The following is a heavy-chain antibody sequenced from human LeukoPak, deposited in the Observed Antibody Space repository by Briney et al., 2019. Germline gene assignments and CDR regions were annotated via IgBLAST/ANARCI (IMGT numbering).Heavy chain of an antibody. J-gene: IGHJ4*02. D-gene: IGHD6-6*01. CDR3: TKAYSSSYFDY. Sequence: GGSLRLSCAASGFTFSSYAMSWVRQAPGKGLEWVSAISGSGGSTYYADSVKGRFTISRDDSKNTAYLQMNSLKTEDTAVYYCTKAYSSSYFDYWGQGTLVTVSS. CDR1: GFTFSSYA. V-gene: IGHV3-23*01. CDR2: ISGSGGST.